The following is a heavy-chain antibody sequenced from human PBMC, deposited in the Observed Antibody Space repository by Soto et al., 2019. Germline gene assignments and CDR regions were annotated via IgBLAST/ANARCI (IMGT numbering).Heavy chain of an antibody. V-gene: IGHV1-2*02. D-gene: IGHD3-3*01. CDR1: GYTCTGYY. J-gene: IGHJ4*02. CDR2: INPNSGGT. Sequence: GASVKVSCEASGYTCTGYYMHWVRQAPGQGLEWMGWINPNSGGTNYAQKFQGRVTMTRDTSISTAYMELSRLRSDDTAVYYCARDSGADYDFWSGPFDYWGQGTLVTVSS. CDR3: ARDSGADYDFWSGPFDY.